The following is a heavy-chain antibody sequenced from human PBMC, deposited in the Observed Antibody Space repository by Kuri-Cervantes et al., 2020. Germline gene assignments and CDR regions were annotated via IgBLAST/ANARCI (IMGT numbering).Heavy chain of an antibody. CDR1: AFTFSNYG. D-gene: IGHD5-18*01. J-gene: IGHJ4*02. Sequence: GGSLRLSCAASAFTFSNYGMHWVRQAPGKGLEWVSYISSSGSTIYYADSVKGRFTISRDNAKNSLYLQMNSLRAEDTAVYYCAKETTGYSYGNLDYWGQGTLVTVSS. V-gene: IGHV3-48*01. CDR3: AKETTGYSYGNLDY. CDR2: ISSSGSTI.